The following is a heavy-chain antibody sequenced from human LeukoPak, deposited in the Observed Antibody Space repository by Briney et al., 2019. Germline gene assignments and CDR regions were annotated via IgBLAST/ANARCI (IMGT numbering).Heavy chain of an antibody. J-gene: IGHJ4*02. V-gene: IGHV3-53*04. CDR3: ARGGYNGHDPYYFDS. Sequence: GGSLRLSCSASGFTVITTYTSWVRHAPGKGLECISVIYTGGNTYHADSVKGRFSISRHNSENTIYLQMDSLRPEDTAVYYCARGGYNGHDPYYFDSWGQGSLVTVSS. D-gene: IGHD5-12*01. CDR2: IYTGGNT. CDR1: GFTVITTY.